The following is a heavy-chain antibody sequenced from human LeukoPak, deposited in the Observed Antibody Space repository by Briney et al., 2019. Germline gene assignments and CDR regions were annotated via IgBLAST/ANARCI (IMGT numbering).Heavy chain of an antibody. V-gene: IGHV3-21*01. Sequence: GGSLRLSCAASGFTFSSYSMSWVRQAPGKGLESVSSISSSSSYIYYADSVKGRFTISRDNAKNSLYLQMNSLRAEDTAVYYCARELGVTSDYWGQGTLVTVSS. CDR1: GFTFSSYS. CDR2: ISSSSSYI. J-gene: IGHJ4*02. D-gene: IGHD3-22*01. CDR3: ARELGVTSDY.